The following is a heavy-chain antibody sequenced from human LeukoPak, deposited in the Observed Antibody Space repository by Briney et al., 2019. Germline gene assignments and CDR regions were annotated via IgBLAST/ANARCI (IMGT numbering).Heavy chain of an antibody. CDR1: GGSISSGGYY. J-gene: IGHJ4*02. D-gene: IGHD3-10*01. CDR2: IYYSGST. V-gene: IGHV4-31*03. Sequence: SQTLSLTCTVSGGSISSGGYYWSWIRQHPGKGLEWIGYIYYSGSTYYNPSLKSRVTISVDTSKNQFSLKLSSVTAAGTAVYYCARGGSRGSGSYYNDYWGQGTLVTVSS. CDR3: ARGGSRGSGSYYNDY.